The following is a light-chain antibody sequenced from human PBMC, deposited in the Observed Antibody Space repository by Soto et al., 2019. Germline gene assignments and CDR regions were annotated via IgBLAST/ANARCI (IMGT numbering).Light chain of an antibody. J-gene: IGKJ5*01. CDR3: QQYTGPPTT. V-gene: IGKV3-20*01. Sequence: EIICTQSPDTLSLSPWGRATLACPSSQTVSSNYLAWCQQRPGRAPRLLIYGASTRAAGIPDRFSGSGSGTDFTLTITRLEPEDSAVYFCQQYTGPPTTFGQGTRLEIK. CDR2: GAS. CDR1: QTVSSNY.